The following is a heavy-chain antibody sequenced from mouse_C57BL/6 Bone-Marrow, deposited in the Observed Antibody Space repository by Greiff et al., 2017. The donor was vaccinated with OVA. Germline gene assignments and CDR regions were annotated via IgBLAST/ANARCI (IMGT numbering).Heavy chain of an antibody. V-gene: IGHV3-6*01. J-gene: IGHJ2*01. CDR2: ISYDGSN. D-gene: IGHD1-1*01. CDR1: GYSITSGYY. CDR3: ASSTTVGDY. Sequence: EVQLQESGPGLVKPSQSLSLTCSVTGYSITSGYYWNWIRQFPGNKLEWMGYISYDGSNNYNPSLKNRISITRDTYKNQFFLKVNSMTTEDTATYYCASSTTVGDYWGQGTTLTVSS.